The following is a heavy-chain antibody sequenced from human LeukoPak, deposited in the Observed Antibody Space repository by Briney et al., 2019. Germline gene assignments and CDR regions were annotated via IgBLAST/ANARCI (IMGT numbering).Heavy chain of an antibody. CDR3: ARQLDS. CDR1: GFTFSSYS. J-gene: IGHJ4*02. CDR2: ISGSGSSI. Sequence: GGSLRLSCAASGFTFSSYSMNWVRQAPGKGLEWVSYISGSGSSIYYADSMKGRFTISRDNAKNSLYLQMNSLRAEDTAVYYCARQLDSWGQGTLVTVSS. V-gene: IGHV3-48*01.